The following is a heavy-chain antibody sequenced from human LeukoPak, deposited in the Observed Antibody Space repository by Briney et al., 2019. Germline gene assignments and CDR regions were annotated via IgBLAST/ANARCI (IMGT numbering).Heavy chain of an antibody. CDR3: ARSEVVMVYAID. CDR2: VSTDGSST. J-gene: IGHJ4*02. V-gene: IGHV3-74*01. CDR1: GFTFSSYW. Sequence: GGSLRLSCAASGFTFSSYWMHWVRQAPGKGLVWVSRVSTDGSSTTYADSVEGRFTISRDNAKNSLYLQMNSLRAEDTAAYYCARSEVVMVYAIDWGQGTLVTVSS. D-gene: IGHD2-8*01.